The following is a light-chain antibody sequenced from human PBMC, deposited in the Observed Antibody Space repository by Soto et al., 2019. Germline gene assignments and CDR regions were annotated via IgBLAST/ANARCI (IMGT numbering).Light chain of an antibody. CDR1: SSNIGTYT. Sequence: QSVLTQPPSASGTPGQRVTISCSGSSSNIGTYTVNWYQQVPGTAPKLLIYSNNQRPSGVPDRFSGSKSGTSASLANSGLQPGVEADYYCAAWDASLNGVIFGGGTQLTVL. V-gene: IGLV1-44*01. CDR3: AAWDASLNGVI. CDR2: SNN. J-gene: IGLJ2*01.